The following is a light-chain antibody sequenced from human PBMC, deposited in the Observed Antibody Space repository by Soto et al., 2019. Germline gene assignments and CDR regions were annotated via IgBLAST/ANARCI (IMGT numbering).Light chain of an antibody. V-gene: IGKV1-39*01. CDR1: QNIILS. CDR3: QQNASPPRT. CDR2: AAS. Sequence: DIQVSQSPSSLSASVGDRVVITCRTSQNIILSLSWYQQKPGKAPELLIYAASSLQNGVPSRFSGGGSGTDFSLIISRLQSEDFATYFCQQNASPPRTFGQGTKVEVK. J-gene: IGKJ1*01.